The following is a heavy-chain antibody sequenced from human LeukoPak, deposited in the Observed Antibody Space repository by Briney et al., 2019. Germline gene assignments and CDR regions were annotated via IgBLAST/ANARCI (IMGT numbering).Heavy chain of an antibody. CDR3: ARGEITGTPVYY. CDR1: GYRFTNYW. Sequence: GESLKISCKGSGYRFTNYWIGWVRQMPGRGLECMGIIYPGDSDTRHSPSFQGQVTISADKSIHTAYLQWSSLKASDTAMYYCARGEITGTPVYYWGQGTLVTVSS. D-gene: IGHD1-7*01. CDR2: IYPGDSDT. J-gene: IGHJ4*02. V-gene: IGHV5-51*01.